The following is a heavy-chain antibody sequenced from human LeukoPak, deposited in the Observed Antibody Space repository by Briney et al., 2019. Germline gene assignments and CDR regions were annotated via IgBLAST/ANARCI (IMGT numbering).Heavy chain of an antibody. CDR1: GFTFSSYG. D-gene: IGHD2-2*01. CDR3: AKDCSGTSCYGGTNFDY. Sequence: GGSLRLSCAASGFTFSSYGMHWVRQAPGKGLEWVAFIRSDGSSKYYADSVKGRFTISRDNSKNTLYLQMNSLRAEDTAVYYCAKDCSGTSCYGGTNFDYWGQGTLVTVSS. CDR2: IRSDGSSK. J-gene: IGHJ4*02. V-gene: IGHV3-30*02.